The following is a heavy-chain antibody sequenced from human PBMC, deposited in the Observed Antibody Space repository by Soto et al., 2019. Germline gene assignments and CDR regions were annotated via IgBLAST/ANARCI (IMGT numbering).Heavy chain of an antibody. CDR1: GGSISSGGYY. CDR2: IYYSGST. D-gene: IGHD2-15*01. CDR3: ARDRGGYCSGGSCPRWFDP. J-gene: IGHJ5*02. Sequence: SQTLSLTCTVSGGSISSGGYYWSCIRQHPGKGLEWIGYIYYSGSTYYNPSLKSRVTISVDTSKNQFSLKLSSVTAADTAVYYCARDRGGYCSGGSCPRWFDPWGQGTLVTVSS. V-gene: IGHV4-31*03.